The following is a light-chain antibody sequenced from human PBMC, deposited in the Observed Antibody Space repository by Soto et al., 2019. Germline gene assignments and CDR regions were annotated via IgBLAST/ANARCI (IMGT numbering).Light chain of an antibody. CDR3: SSFTSSSTPPYV. CDR1: SSDVGGYEY. J-gene: IGLJ1*01. V-gene: IGLV2-14*01. CDR2: AVS. Sequence: QSVLTQPASVSGSPGQSITISCTGTSSDVGGYEYVSWYQQHPGKAPKLMIYAVSNRPSGVSTRLSGSKSGNTASLPISGLQADDGADYYCSSFTSSSTPPYVFGTGTKVTVL.